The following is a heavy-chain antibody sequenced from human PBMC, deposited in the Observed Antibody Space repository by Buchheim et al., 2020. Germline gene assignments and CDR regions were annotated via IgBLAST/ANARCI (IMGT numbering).Heavy chain of an antibody. J-gene: IGHJ4*02. Sequence: EVQLVESGGGLVQPGGSLRLSCAASGFTFSSYWMSWVRQAPGKGLEWVANIKQDGSAKYYVDSVKGRFTISRDNATNSLYLQMNSLRAEDTAVYYCARDPRYYYDSSGYYPPDYWGQGT. D-gene: IGHD3-22*01. V-gene: IGHV3-7*01. CDR1: GFTFSSYW. CDR3: ARDPRYYYDSSGYYPPDY. CDR2: IKQDGSAK.